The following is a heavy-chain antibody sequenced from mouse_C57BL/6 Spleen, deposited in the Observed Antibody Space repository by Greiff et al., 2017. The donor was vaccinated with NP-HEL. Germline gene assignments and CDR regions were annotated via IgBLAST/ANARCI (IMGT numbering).Heavy chain of an antibody. Sequence: EVKVVESGEGLVKPGGSLKLSCAASGFTFSSYAMSWVRQTPEKRLEWVAYISSGGDYIYYADTVKGRFTISRDNARNTLYLQMSSLKSEDTAMYYCTRDKGVFDYWGQGTTLTVSS. CDR2: ISSGGDYI. CDR3: TRDKGVFDY. V-gene: IGHV5-9-1*02. CDR1: GFTFSSYA. J-gene: IGHJ2*01.